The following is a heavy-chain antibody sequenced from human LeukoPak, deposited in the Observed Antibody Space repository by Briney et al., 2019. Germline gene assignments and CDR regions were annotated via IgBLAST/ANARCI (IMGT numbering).Heavy chain of an antibody. CDR3: AKCNYYYYMDV. CDR1: GFTFDDYA. V-gene: IGHV3-9*01. J-gene: IGHJ6*03. CDR2: ISWNSGSI. Sequence: GGSLRLPCAASGFTFDDYAMHWVRQAPGKGLEWVSGISWNSGSIGYADSVKGRFTISRDNAKNSLYLQMNSLRAEDTALYYCAKCNYYYYMDVWGKGTTVTVSS.